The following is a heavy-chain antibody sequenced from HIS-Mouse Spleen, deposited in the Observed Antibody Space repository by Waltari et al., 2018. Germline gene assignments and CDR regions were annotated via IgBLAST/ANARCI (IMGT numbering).Heavy chain of an antibody. CDR2: INHSGST. CDR3: ARGPYPRSYYYFDY. V-gene: IGHV4-34*01. D-gene: IGHD5-18*01. CDR1: GGSFSGYY. J-gene: IGHJ4*02. Sequence: QVQLQQWGAGLLKPSETLSLTCAVYGGSFSGYYWSWIRQPPGKGLEWIGEINHSGSTNYNPSLKSRVTISVDTSKNQFSLKLSSVTAADTAVYYCARGPYPRSYYYFDYWGQGTLVTVSS.